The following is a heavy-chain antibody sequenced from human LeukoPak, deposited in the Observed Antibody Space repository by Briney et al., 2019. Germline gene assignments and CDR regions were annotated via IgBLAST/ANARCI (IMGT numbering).Heavy chain of an antibody. V-gene: IGHV4-38-2*01. Sequence: SETLSLTCAVSGYSISSGYYWGWIRQPPGKGLEWIGSIYHSGSTYYNPSLKSRVTISVDTSKNQFSLKLSSVTAADTAVYYCARLRLRLRFFGYWGQGTLVTVSS. CDR1: GYSISSGYY. D-gene: IGHD3-16*01. CDR2: IYHSGST. J-gene: IGHJ4*02. CDR3: ARLRLRLRFFGY.